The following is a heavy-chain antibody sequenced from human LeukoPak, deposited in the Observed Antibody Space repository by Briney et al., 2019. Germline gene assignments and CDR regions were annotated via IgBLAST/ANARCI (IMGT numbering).Heavy chain of an antibody. CDR1: GFTFSSYG. Sequence: GGSLRLSCAASGFTFSSYGMHWVRQAPGKGLEWVAFIRYDGSNKYYADSVKGRFTISRDNSKNTLYLQMNSLRAEDTAVYYCAKAGWWELPARTFGYWGQGTLVTVSS. J-gene: IGHJ4*02. V-gene: IGHV3-30*02. CDR2: IRYDGSNK. CDR3: AKAGWWELPARTFGY. D-gene: IGHD1-26*01.